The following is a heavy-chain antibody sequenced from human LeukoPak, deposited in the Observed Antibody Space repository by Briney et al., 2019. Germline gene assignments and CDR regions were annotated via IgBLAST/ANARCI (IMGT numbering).Heavy chain of an antibody. D-gene: IGHD3-10*01. CDR2: ISSSSSYI. CDR3: ARDFGPVNWFDP. CDR1: GFTFSSYS. Sequence: GGSLRLSCAASGFTFSSYSMNWVRQAPGKGLEWVSSISSSSSYIYYADSVKGRFTISRDNAKNPLYLQMNNLRAEDTAVYYCARDFGPVNWFDPWGQGTLVTVSS. V-gene: IGHV3-21*01. J-gene: IGHJ5*02.